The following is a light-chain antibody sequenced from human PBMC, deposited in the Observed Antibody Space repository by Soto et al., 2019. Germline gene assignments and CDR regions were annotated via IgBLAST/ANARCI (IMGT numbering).Light chain of an antibody. Sequence: EIVLTQSPATLSLSPGERATLSCRASQSLSTYLAWYQQKPGQPPRLLIYDASNRSTGVPARFSGSGSGTDFTLTISSLEPEDSAVYFCQQRSNLPPLTFGGGTKVEIK. V-gene: IGKV3-11*01. CDR1: QSLSTY. CDR2: DAS. J-gene: IGKJ4*01. CDR3: QQRSNLPPLT.